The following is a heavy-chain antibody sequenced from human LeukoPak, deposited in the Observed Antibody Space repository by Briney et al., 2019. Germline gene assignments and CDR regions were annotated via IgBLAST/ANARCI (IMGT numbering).Heavy chain of an antibody. CDR3: ATSIVVVVAATLSGYYGMDV. CDR1: GYTFTSYY. CDR2: FDPEDGET. Sequence: ASVKVSCKASGYTFTSYYMHWVRQAPGQGLEWMGGFDPEDGETIYAQKFQGRVTMTEDTSTDTAYMELSSLRSEDTAVYYCATSIVVVVAATLSGYYGMDVWGQGTTVTVSS. D-gene: IGHD2-15*01. V-gene: IGHV1-24*01. J-gene: IGHJ6*02.